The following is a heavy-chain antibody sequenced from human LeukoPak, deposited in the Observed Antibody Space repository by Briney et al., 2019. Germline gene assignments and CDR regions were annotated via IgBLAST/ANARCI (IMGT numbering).Heavy chain of an antibody. CDR1: GFTFSSYA. CDR2: ISGSGGST. D-gene: IGHD6-13*01. Sequence: GGSLRLSCAASGFTFSSYAMSWVRQAPGKGLEWVSAISGSGGSTYYADSVKGRFTISRDNSKNTLSMQMNSLRAEDTAVYYCAKEASSSSWYYFDYWRQGTLVTVSP. V-gene: IGHV3-23*01. J-gene: IGHJ4*02. CDR3: AKEASSSSWYYFDY.